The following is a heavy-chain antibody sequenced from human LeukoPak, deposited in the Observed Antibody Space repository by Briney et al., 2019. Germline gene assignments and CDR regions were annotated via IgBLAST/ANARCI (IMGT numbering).Heavy chain of an antibody. V-gene: IGHV3-9*01. CDR1: GFTFVDYA. CDR3: AKDGYSGIAAAGLFDY. J-gene: IGHJ4*02. CDR2: ISWNSGSI. D-gene: IGHD6-13*01. Sequence: GRSLRLSCAASGFTFVDYAMHWGRETPGEGLGGGSGISWNSGSIGYADSVKGRFTISRDNAKNSLYLQMNSLRAEDTALYYCAKDGYSGIAAAGLFDYWGQGTLVTVSS.